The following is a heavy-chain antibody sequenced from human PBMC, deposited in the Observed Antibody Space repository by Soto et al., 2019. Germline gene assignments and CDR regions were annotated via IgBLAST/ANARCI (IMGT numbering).Heavy chain of an antibody. Sequence: GGSLRLSCAASGFTFSSYATHWVRQAPGKGLEWVAVISYDGSNKYYADSVKGRFTISRDNSKNTLYLQMNSLRAEDTAVYYCARDEAYYYDSSGYSSAFDIWGQGTMVTVSS. V-gene: IGHV3-30-3*01. J-gene: IGHJ3*02. CDR1: GFTFSSYA. D-gene: IGHD3-22*01. CDR3: ARDEAYYYDSSGYSSAFDI. CDR2: ISYDGSNK.